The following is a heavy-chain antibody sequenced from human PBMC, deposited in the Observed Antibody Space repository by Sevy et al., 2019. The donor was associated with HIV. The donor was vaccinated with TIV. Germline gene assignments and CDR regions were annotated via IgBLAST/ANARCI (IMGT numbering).Heavy chain of an antibody. V-gene: IGHV1-69*13. J-gene: IGHJ3*02. D-gene: IGHD7-27*01. CDR3: AREGGVATTGDHDAFDI. CDR2: IIPIFGTP. CDR1: GDTFSTYG. Sequence: ASVKVSCKASGDTFSTYGLSWVRQAPGQGLEWMGGIIPIFGTPNYAQKFQGRVTITEDESARTAYMELRRLRSEDTALYYCAREGGVATTGDHDAFDIWGHGTLVTVSS.